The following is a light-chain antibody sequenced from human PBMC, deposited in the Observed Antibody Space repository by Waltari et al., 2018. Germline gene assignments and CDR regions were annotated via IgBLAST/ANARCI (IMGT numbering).Light chain of an antibody. CDR2: EVN. CDR3: SSYAGSNTLV. V-gene: IGLV2-8*01. J-gene: IGLJ2*01. Sequence: QSALTQPPSASGSPGQSVTISCTATNSDVGTYNYVTWFKQHPGRAPKLLIYEVNTRPSGVPDRFSGSKSDNRASLTVSGLQADDEAVYHCSSYAGSNTLVFGGGTKLTVL. CDR1: NSDVGTYNY.